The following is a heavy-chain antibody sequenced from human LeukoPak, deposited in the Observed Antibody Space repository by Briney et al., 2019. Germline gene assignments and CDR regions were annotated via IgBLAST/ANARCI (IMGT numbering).Heavy chain of an antibody. J-gene: IGHJ6*03. CDR2: IYHNGST. CDR3: ARTTEGGYTYNYFYYYYMDV. CDR1: GYSISSGYY. D-gene: IGHD5-18*01. V-gene: IGHV4-38-2*02. Sequence: SETLSLTCTVSGYSISSGYYWGWIRQPPGKGLEWIGNIYHNGSTHYTPSLKSRISISVDTSKNQFSLKLSSVTAADTAVYYCARTTEGGYTYNYFYYYYMDVWGKGTTVTVSS.